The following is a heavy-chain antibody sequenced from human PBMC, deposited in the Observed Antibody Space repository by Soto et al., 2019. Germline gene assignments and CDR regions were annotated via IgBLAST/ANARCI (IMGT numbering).Heavy chain of an antibody. J-gene: IGHJ2*01. Sequence: EVQLVESGGGLIQPGGSLRLSCAASGFTVTNKYMTWVRQAPGKGLEWVSVIYSGGSTSYADSVKGRFTISRDNSKNILYLQMHSLRAEDTAVYYCARVDYGDYGWYFDLWGRGTLGAVSS. CDR2: IYSGGST. CDR3: ARVDYGDYGWYFDL. V-gene: IGHV3-53*01. D-gene: IGHD4-17*01. CDR1: GFTVTNKY.